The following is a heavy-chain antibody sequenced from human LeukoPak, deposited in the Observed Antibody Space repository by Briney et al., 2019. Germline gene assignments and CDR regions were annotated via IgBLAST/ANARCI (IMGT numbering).Heavy chain of an antibody. CDR3: ARYYYDSSGHTHDAFDI. CDR2: ISAYNGNT. CDR1: GYTFTSYG. V-gene: IGHV1-18*01. Sequence: ASVKVSCKASGYTFTSYGISWVRQAPGQGLEWMGWISAYNGNTNYAQKLQGRVTMTTDTSTSTAYMELRSLRSDDTAVYYCARYYYDSSGHTHDAFDIWGQGTMVTVSS. D-gene: IGHD3-22*01. J-gene: IGHJ3*02.